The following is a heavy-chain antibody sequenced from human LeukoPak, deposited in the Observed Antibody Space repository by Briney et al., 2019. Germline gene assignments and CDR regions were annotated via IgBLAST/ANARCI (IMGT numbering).Heavy chain of an antibody. Sequence: SETLSLTCTVSGGSISSGSYYWSWIRQPAGKGLEWIGRIYTSGSTNYNPSLKSRVTISVDTSKNQFSLKLSSVTAADTAVYYCARVYAYYDILTGYQPYWYFDLWGRGTLVTVSS. CDR2: IYTSGST. D-gene: IGHD3-9*01. CDR3: ARVYAYYDILTGYQPYWYFDL. CDR1: GGSISSGSYY. V-gene: IGHV4-61*02. J-gene: IGHJ2*01.